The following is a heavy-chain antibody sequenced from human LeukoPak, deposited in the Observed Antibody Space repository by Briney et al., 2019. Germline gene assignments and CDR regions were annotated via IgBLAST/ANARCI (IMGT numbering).Heavy chain of an antibody. CDR3: ARDGGSYLDY. CDR1: GFTFSSYA. V-gene: IGHV3-30-3*01. CDR2: ISYDGSNK. D-gene: IGHD1-26*01. Sequence: GGSLRLSCAASGFTFSSYAMHWVRQAPGKGLEWVAVISYDGSNKYYADSVKGRFTISRDNSENTLYLQMNSLRAEDTAVYYCARDGGSYLDYWGQGTLVTVSS. J-gene: IGHJ4*02.